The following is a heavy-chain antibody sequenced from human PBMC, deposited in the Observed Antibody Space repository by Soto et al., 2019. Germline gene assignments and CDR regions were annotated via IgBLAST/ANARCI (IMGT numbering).Heavy chain of an antibody. V-gene: IGHV3-15*07. J-gene: IGHJ4*02. CDR2: IKSKTDGGTT. CDR1: GFTFSNAW. Sequence: GGSLRLSCAASGFTFSNAWMNWVRQAPGKGLEWVGRIKSKTDGGTTDYAAPVKGRFTISRDDSKTTLYLQMNSLKTEDTAVYYCTTGSSGWYWDSVDYWGQGTLVTVSS. CDR3: TTGSSGWYWDSVDY. D-gene: IGHD6-19*01.